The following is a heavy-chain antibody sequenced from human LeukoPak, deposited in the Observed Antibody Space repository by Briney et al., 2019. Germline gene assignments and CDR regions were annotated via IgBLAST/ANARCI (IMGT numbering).Heavy chain of an antibody. D-gene: IGHD3-10*01. CDR2: FDPEDGET. CDR1: GYTLTELS. Sequence: ASVKVSCKVSGYTLTELSMHWVRQAPGKGLEWMGGFDPEDGETIYAQKFQGRVTMTEDTSTDTAYMELSSLRSEDTAVYYCATVDYGSGKVFLRRPYFDYWGQGTLVTVSS. V-gene: IGHV1-24*01. J-gene: IGHJ4*02. CDR3: ATVDYGSGKVFLRRPYFDY.